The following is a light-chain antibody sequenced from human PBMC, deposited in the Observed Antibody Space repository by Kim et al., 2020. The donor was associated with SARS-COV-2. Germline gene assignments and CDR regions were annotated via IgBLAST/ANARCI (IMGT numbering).Light chain of an antibody. Sequence: GQSVTMSCTGTSSDVGSYNYVSWYQQHPGKAPKFIIYDVNKRPSGVPDRFSGSKSANTASLTISGLQAEDEADYYCCSYAGSYSWVFGGGTQLTVL. J-gene: IGLJ3*02. CDR2: DVN. CDR3: CSYAGSYSWV. CDR1: SSDVGSYNY. V-gene: IGLV2-11*01.